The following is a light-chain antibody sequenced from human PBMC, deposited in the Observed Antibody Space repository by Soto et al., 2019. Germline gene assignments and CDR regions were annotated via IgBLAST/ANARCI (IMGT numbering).Light chain of an antibody. V-gene: IGLV2-11*01. CDR2: DVT. CDR3: CSYAGSYTYV. Sequence: QSVLTQPRSVSGSPGQSVTISCTGTNSDVGTFYFVSWYQQYPDKAPKLIIYDVTERPSGVPDRFSGSKSGNTASLTISGLQAEDEADYYCCSYAGSYTYVFGSGTKVTVL. J-gene: IGLJ1*01. CDR1: NSDVGTFYF.